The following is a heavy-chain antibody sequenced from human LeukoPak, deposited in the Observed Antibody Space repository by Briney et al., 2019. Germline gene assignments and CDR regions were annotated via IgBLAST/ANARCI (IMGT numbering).Heavy chain of an antibody. J-gene: IGHJ4*02. Sequence: GGSLRLSCAASGFTVSSNYMSWFRQAPGKGLEWVSIIYSGGSTYYADSVKGRFTISRDNSKNTLYLQMNSLRAEDTAVYYCAKVGGSGWYAFDYWGQGTLVTVSS. V-gene: IGHV3-53*01. CDR3: AKVGGSGWYAFDY. CDR2: IYSGGST. D-gene: IGHD6-19*01. CDR1: GFTVSSNY.